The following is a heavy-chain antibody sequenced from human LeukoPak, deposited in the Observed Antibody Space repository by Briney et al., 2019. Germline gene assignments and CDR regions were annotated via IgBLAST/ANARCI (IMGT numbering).Heavy chain of an antibody. Sequence: GGSLRLSCAASGFTLSSYWMSWVRQAPGKGLEWVANVKQDGSENYYVDSVKGRLTISRDNAKNSLYLQMNSLRAEDTAVYYCARSGMVLDYWGQGTPVTVSS. J-gene: IGHJ4*02. CDR2: VKQDGSEN. V-gene: IGHV3-7*01. CDR3: ARSGMVLDY. D-gene: IGHD5-18*01. CDR1: GFTLSSYW.